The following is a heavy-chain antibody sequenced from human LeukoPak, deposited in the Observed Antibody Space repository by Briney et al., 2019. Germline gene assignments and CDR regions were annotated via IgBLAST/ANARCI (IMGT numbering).Heavy chain of an antibody. D-gene: IGHD3-10*01. CDR3: ARRPITMVRGVIITNPFDY. J-gene: IGHJ4*02. V-gene: IGHV5-10-1*01. CDR2: IDPSDSYT. Sequence: GESLKISCKGSGYRFTSYWISWVRPMPGKGLGWMGRIDPSDSYTNYSPSFQGHVTISADKSISTAYLQWSSLKASDTAMYYCARRPITMVRGVIITNPFDYWGQGTLVTVSS. CDR1: GYRFTSYW.